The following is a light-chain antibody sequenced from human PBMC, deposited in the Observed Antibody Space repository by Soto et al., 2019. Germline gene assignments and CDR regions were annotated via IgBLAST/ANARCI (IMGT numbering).Light chain of an antibody. CDR2: KAS. CDR3: QQYDSYST. CDR1: QSISSW. Sequence: DIQMTQSRSTLSAFVGHRFTIKCRASQSISSWLAWYQQKPGRAPNLLIYKASSLESGVPSRFSGSGSGTEFTLTISSLQPDDFATYFCQQYDSYSTFGQGTKVDIK. J-gene: IGKJ1*01. V-gene: IGKV1-5*03.